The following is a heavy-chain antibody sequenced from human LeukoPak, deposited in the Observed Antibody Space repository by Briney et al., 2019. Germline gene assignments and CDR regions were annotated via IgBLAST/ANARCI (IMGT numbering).Heavy chain of an antibody. Sequence: SETLSLTCAVYGGYFRGYYWGLIRQPPGKGLEWIGENNHSGSTNYNPSLKSRVTISVDTSKNQFSLKLSSVTAADTAVYYCARGGDGSGPHPGYWGQGTLVTVSS. CDR3: ARGGDGSGPHPGY. D-gene: IGHD3-10*01. V-gene: IGHV4-34*01. CDR1: GGYFRGYY. CDR2: NNHSGST. J-gene: IGHJ4*02.